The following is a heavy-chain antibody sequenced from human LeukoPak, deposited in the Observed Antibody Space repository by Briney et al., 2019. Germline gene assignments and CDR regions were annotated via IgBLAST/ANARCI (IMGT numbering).Heavy chain of an antibody. D-gene: IGHD1-26*01. J-gene: IGHJ3*02. CDR2: IYYSGST. Sequence: PSETLSLTCTGSGGSISSYYWSWIRQPPGKGLEWIGDIYYSGSTNYNPSLKSRVTISVDTSKNQFSLKLSSVTAADTAVYYCARMYSGSYSGRGAFDIWGQGTMVTVSS. V-gene: IGHV4-59*01. CDR3: ARMYSGSYSGRGAFDI. CDR1: GGSISSYY.